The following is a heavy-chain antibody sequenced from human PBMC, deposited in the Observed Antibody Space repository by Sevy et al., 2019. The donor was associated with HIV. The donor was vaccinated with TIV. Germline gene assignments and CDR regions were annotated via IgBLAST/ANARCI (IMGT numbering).Heavy chain of an antibody. CDR3: AKAGDSSSWPPPFDY. J-gene: IGHJ4*02. Sequence: GGSLRLSCVASGFTFSSYAMSWVRQAPGKGLEWVSAISGSGGSTYYADSVKGRFTISRDNSKNTLYLQMNSLRAEDTAVYYCAKAGDSSSWPPPFDYWGQGTLVTVSS. CDR1: GFTFSSYA. V-gene: IGHV3-23*01. CDR2: ISGSGGST. D-gene: IGHD6-13*01.